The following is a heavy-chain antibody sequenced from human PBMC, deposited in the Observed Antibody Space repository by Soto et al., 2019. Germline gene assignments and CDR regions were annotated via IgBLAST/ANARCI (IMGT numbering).Heavy chain of an antibody. J-gene: IGHJ5*02. Sequence: SLRTSCANSGFTFSSYGMHRVRQAPGKGLEWVAVIWYDGSNKYYADSVKGRFTISRDNAKRSLYLQMMSLTAEDTAIYYCVRGGGGGLFDPWGQGTMVTVSS. D-gene: IGHD2-15*01. CDR3: VRGGGGGLFDP. CDR2: IWYDGSNK. V-gene: IGHV3-33*01. CDR1: GFTFSSYG.